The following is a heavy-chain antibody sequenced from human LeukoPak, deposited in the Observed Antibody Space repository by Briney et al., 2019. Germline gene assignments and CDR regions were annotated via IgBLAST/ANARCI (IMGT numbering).Heavy chain of an antibody. CDR1: GGSFSGYY. D-gene: IGHD6-19*01. CDR3: ARGSGWYSGAGNWFDP. V-gene: IGHV4-34*01. Sequence: SETLSLTCAVYGGSFSGYYWSWIRQPPGKGREWIGEINHSGSTNYNPSLKSRVTISVDTSKNQFSLKLSSVTAADTAVYYCARGSGWYSGAGNWFDPWGQGTLVTVSS. J-gene: IGHJ5*02. CDR2: INHSGST.